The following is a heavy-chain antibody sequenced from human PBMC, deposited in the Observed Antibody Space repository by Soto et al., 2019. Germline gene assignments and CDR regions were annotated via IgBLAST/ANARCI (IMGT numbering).Heavy chain of an antibody. J-gene: IGHJ6*03. CDR3: ARGRLLWFGELSPSGYYYYYIDV. V-gene: IGHV4-34*01. CDR2: INHSGST. CDR1: GGSFSGYY. D-gene: IGHD3-10*01. Sequence: SETLSLTCAVYGGSFSGYYWSWIRQPPGKGLEWIGEINHSGSTNYNPSLKSRVTISVDTSKNQFSLKLSSVTAADTAVYYCARGRLLWFGELSPSGYYYYYIDVWGKGTTVT.